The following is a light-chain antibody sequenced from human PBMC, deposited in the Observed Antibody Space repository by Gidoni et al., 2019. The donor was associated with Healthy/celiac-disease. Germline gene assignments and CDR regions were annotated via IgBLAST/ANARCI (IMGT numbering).Light chain of an antibody. Sequence: IVLTQSPGTLSLSPGERATLACRASQSVSSSYLAWYQQKPGQAPRLLIYGASSRAPCHPDRFSGSGSGTDFTLTISRLEPEDFAVYYCQQYGSSPYTFGQGTKLEIK. J-gene: IGKJ2*01. CDR3: QQYGSSPYT. CDR2: GAS. CDR1: QSVSSSY. V-gene: IGKV3-20*01.